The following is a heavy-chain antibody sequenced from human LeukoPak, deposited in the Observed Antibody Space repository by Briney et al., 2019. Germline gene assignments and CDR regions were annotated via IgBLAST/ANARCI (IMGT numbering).Heavy chain of an antibody. J-gene: IGHJ4*02. CDR3: ARQGEYYDIVTGFDY. V-gene: IGHV5-51*01. D-gene: IGHD3-9*01. CDR2: IYPGDSDT. Sequence: TGESLQISCQGSGFTFTNYWVAWVRQMPGKGLEWMGIIYPGDSDTRYSPSFQGQVTISADKSIDTAYLHWSSLKASDTAMYYCARQGEYYDIVTGFDYWGQGTMVTVSS. CDR1: GFTFTNYW.